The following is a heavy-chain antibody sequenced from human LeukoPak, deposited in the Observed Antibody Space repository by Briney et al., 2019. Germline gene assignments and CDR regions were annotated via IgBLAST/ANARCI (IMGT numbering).Heavy chain of an antibody. V-gene: IGHV1-18*01. CDR2: ISAYNGNT. Sequence: GASVKVSCKASGYTFTSYGISWVRQAPGQGLEWMGWISAYNGNTNYAQKLQGRVTMTTDTSTSTAYMELRSLRSDDTAVYYCASAYYYGSGSYYESYAFDIWGQGTMVTVSS. CDR1: GYTFTSYG. CDR3: ASAYYYGSGSYYESYAFDI. J-gene: IGHJ3*02. D-gene: IGHD3-10*01.